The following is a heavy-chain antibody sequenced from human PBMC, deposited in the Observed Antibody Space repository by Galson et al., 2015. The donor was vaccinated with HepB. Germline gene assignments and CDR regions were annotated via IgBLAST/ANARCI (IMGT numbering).Heavy chain of an antibody. Sequence: QSGAEVKKPGESLKISCKVSGYTFANYWLAWVRQMPGKGLEWMGIIYPGDSDTRYSPSFQGQVTFSADRSITTAYLQWSSLKASDTAVYYCARLGGGYFDFASGYYVGAFDVWGQGTSVTVSS. CDR2: IYPGDSDT. CDR3: ARLGGGYFDFASGYYVGAFDV. D-gene: IGHD3-3*01. J-gene: IGHJ3*01. CDR1: GYTFANYW. V-gene: IGHV5-51*03.